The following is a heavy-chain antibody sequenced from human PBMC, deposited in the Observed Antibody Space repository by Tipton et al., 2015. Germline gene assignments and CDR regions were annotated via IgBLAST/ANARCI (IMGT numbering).Heavy chain of an antibody. V-gene: IGHV1-69*01. CDR2: IIPIFGTA. J-gene: IGHJ4*02. CDR3: ARRYDNILTGYFDY. CDR1: GGTFSSYT. Sequence: QSGPEVKKPGSSVKVSCKASGGTFSSYTFSWVRQAPGQGLEWMGGIIPIFGTANYAQKFQGRVTITADESTSTSYMELSTLRSEDTAVYYCARRYDNILTGYFDYWGQGTLVTVSS. D-gene: IGHD3-9*01.